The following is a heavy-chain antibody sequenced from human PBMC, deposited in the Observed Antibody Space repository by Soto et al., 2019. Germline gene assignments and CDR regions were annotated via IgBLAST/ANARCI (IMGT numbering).Heavy chain of an antibody. J-gene: IGHJ3*02. V-gene: IGHV1-3*01. D-gene: IGHD3-3*01. CDR3: ARHIYDFWSGHRMGRAFDI. Sequence: ASVKVSCKASGYTFTSYAMHWVRQAPGQRLEWMGWINAGNGNTKYSQKFQGRVTITRDTSASTAYMELSSLRSEDTAVYYCARHIYDFWSGHRMGRAFDIWGQGTMVTVSS. CDR1: GYTFTSYA. CDR2: INAGNGNT.